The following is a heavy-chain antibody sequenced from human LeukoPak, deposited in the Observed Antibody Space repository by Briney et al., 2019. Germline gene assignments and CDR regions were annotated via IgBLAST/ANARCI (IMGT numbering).Heavy chain of an antibody. D-gene: IGHD3-22*01. CDR3: ARQGFYYDSGDYYYSNWFDP. J-gene: IGHJ5*02. Sequence: SETLSLTCTVSGDPVSNHYYYWGWIRQSPGKGLEWIGTIHYSGTTYYNPSLKSRVTISADTSKSQFSLKLTSVTAADTAVYYCARQGFYYDSGDYYYSNWFDPWGQGTLVTVSS. V-gene: IGHV4-39*07. CDR1: GDPVSNHYYY. CDR2: IHYSGTT.